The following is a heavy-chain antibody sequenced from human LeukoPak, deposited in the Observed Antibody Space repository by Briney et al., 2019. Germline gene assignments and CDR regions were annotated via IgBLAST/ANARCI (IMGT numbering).Heavy chain of an antibody. D-gene: IGHD6-13*01. CDR2: IYPGDSDT. J-gene: IGHJ4*02. V-gene: IGHV5-51*01. CDR3: ARDTFGGAAAGLHFDY. Sequence: GESLKISCKGSGYSFTSYWIGWVRQMPGKGLEWMGIIYPGDSDTRYSPSFQGQVTISADKSISTAYLQWSSLKASDTAMYYCARDTFGGAAAGLHFDYWGQGTLVTVSS. CDR1: GYSFTSYW.